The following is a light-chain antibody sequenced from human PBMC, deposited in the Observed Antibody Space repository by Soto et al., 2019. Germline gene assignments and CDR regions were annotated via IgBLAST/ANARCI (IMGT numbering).Light chain of an antibody. CDR2: DAC. J-gene: IGKJ1*01. CDR1: QSISTW. CDR3: QQYNSYWT. Sequence: IHMTQSPSTLSASVGDRVPLTCRSSQSISTWLAWYQQKAGKAPKLLIDDACRLESGVPSRFSGSGSGTDFTLTISSLQPDDFATYYCQQYNSYWTFGQGTKVDIK. V-gene: IGKV1-5*01.